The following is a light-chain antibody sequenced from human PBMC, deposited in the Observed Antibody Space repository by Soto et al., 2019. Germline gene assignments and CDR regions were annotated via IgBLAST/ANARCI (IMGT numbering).Light chain of an antibody. CDR2: DVN. J-gene: IGLJ2*01. Sequence: QSVLTQPASVSGSPGQSITISCTGTLSDIGAHNFVSWYQQHPGEAPKLTLYDVNIRPSGVSNRFSGSKSGNTASLTISGLQAEDEADYYCTSWTTSTTMIFGGGTKVTVL. CDR1: LSDIGAHNF. CDR3: TSWTTSTTMI. V-gene: IGLV2-14*03.